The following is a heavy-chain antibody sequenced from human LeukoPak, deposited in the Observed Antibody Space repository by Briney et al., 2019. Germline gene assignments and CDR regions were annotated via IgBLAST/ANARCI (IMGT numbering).Heavy chain of an antibody. CDR3: VRDIVGFCTSSTCYRLDY. CDR1: GFTFSTSW. J-gene: IGHJ4*02. D-gene: IGHD2-2*01. CDR2: IKEDGIDK. V-gene: IGHV3-7*01. Sequence: GGSLRLSCVASGFTFSTSWMTWVRQAPGKGLEWVANIKEDGIDKYYVDSVRGRFNISRDNDKNAVYLQMNSLRAEDTAIYYCVRDIVGFCTSSTCYRLDYWGQGTLVSVSS.